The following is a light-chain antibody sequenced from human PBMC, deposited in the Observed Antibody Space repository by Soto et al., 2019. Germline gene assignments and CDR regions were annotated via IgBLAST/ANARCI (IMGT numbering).Light chain of an antibody. CDR2: GNR. V-gene: IGLV1-40*01. CDR3: QSYDISLSGVV. CDR1: SSNIGAGYN. Sequence: QSVLTQPPSVSGAPGQRVTISCTGSSSNIGAGYNVHWYQHLPGTAPKVLIYGNRHRPSGVPDRFSGSKSGTSASLAITGRQADDEADYYCQSYDISLSGVVFGGGTKVTVL. J-gene: IGLJ2*01.